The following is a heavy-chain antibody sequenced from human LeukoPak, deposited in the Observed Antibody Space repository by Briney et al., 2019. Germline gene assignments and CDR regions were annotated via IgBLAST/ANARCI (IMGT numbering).Heavy chain of an antibody. CDR2: ISSGGAST. V-gene: IGHV3-23*01. CDR1: GFTFSGYA. J-gene: IGHJ4*02. Sequence: GGSLRLSCVASGFTFSGYAMTWVRQAPGKGLEWVSAISSGGASTYYADSVKGRFTVSRDNSRNTLYLQMNSLRAEDTAVYYCAKDATWSSGRYASFDYWGQGTLVTVSS. CDR3: AKDATWSSGRYASFDY. D-gene: IGHD1-26*01.